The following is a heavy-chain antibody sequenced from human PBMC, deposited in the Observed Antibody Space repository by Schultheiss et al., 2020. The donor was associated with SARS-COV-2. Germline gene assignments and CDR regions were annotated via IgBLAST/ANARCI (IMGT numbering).Heavy chain of an antibody. V-gene: IGHV3-23*01. CDR1: GFTFSSYA. D-gene: IGHD3-16*02. CDR3: AKEPMITFGGVIFLFDY. J-gene: IGHJ4*02. Sequence: GGSLRLSCAASGFTFSSYAMSWVRQAPGKGLEWVSAISGSGGSTHYADSVKGRFTISRDNSKNTLYLQMNSLRAEDTAVYYCAKEPMITFGGVIFLFDYWGQGTLVTVSS. CDR2: ISGSGGST.